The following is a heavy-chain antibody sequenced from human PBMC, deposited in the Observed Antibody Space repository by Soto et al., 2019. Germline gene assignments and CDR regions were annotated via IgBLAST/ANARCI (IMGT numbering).Heavy chain of an antibody. V-gene: IGHV1-69*04. CDR3: AREGPDAAMATEYYFDY. D-gene: IGHD5-18*01. J-gene: IGHJ4*02. CDR1: GGTFSSYT. CDR2: IIPILGIA. Sequence: GASVKVSCKASGGTFSSYTISWVRQAPGQGLEWMGRIIPILGIANYAQKFQGRVTITADKSTSTAYMELSSLRSEDTAEYYCAREGPDAAMATEYYFDYWGQGTPVTVSS.